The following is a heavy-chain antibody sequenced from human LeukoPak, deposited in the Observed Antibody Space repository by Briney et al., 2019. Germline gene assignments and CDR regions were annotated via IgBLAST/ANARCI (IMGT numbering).Heavy chain of an antibody. Sequence: GESLKISCKGSGYSFTTYWIGWVRQLPGKGLEWMGIIYPGDSDTRYRPSFQGQVTISADKSISTAYLQWSSLKASDTAMYYCARLHSSGWPNFFDYWGQGTLVTVSS. CDR1: GYSFTTYW. CDR3: ARLHSSGWPNFFDY. J-gene: IGHJ4*02. CDR2: IYPGDSDT. D-gene: IGHD6-19*01. V-gene: IGHV5-51*01.